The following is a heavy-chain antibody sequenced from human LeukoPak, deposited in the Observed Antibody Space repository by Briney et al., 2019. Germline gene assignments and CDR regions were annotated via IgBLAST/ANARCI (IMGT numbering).Heavy chain of an antibody. J-gene: IGHJ4*02. CDR2: IWYDGSNK. D-gene: IGHD6-13*01. CDR3: ARDLGSIAAAGHFDY. CDR1: GFTFSSYG. V-gene: IGHV3-33*01. Sequence: PGGSLRLSCAASGFTFSSYGMHWVRQAPGKGLEWVAVIWYDGSNKYYADSVKSRFTISRDNSKNTLYLQMNSLRAEDTAVHYCARDLGSIAAAGHFDYWGQGTLVTVSS.